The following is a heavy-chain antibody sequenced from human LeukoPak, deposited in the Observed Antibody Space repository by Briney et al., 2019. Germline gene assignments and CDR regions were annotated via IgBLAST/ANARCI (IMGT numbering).Heavy chain of an antibody. V-gene: IGHV3-30*02. D-gene: IGHD3-10*01. CDR3: AKDYYTSGQQWHPFDY. CDR2: IRNDGTNK. CDR1: GFTFRIYG. Sequence: GLSLRLSCAASGFTFRIYGMHWVRQAPGKGLVWVAFIRNDGTNKYYADSVKGRFTISRDNSKNTLYLQMNSLRPEDTAVYYCAKDYYTSGQQWHPFDYWGQGTLVTVSS. J-gene: IGHJ4*02.